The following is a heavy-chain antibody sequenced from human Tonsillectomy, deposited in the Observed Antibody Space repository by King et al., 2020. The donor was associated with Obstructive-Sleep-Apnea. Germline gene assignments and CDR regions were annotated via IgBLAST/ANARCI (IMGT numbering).Heavy chain of an antibody. D-gene: IGHD3-10*01. Sequence: VQLVESGAEVKEPGASVKVSCKASGYTFTDYYMHWVRQAPGQGLEWMGWINPNSGGTNYAQKFQGRVTMTRDTSISTAYMELSRLTSDDTAVYYCARDRPPAYGSGSKNWFDPWGQGTLVTVSS. CDR2: INPNSGGT. V-gene: IGHV1-2*02. J-gene: IGHJ5*02. CDR3: ARDRPPAYGSGSKNWFDP. CDR1: GYTFTDYY.